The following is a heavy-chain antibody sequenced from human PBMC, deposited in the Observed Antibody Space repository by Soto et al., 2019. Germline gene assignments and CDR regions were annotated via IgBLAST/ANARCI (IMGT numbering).Heavy chain of an antibody. V-gene: IGHV5-10-1*01. Sequence: RESLTIISTISGNKFSAFWLNWVRQTPGKGLEWLGRIDPTDSFTNYSPPFEGHVTISVDRSISTAYLQWNSLQASDTAIYYCARPASGGSRDASDVWGQGKMVTV. J-gene: IGHJ3*01. CDR1: GNKFSAFW. D-gene: IGHD2-15*01. CDR3: ARPASGGSRDASDV. CDR2: IDPTDSFT.